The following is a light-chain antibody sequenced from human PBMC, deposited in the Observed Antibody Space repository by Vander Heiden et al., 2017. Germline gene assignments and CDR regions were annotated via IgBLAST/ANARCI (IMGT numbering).Light chain of an antibody. Sequence: IVMTQSPDSLAVSLGERATINCKSSQSVLATCNNKNYLAWFQQKPRQPPKLLIYWASGRESGVPDRFSGSGSGTDFTLTISSLQAEDVAVYYCQQNYRSPATFGGGTKVEIK. CDR3: QQNYRSPAT. J-gene: IGKJ4*01. CDR1: QSVLATCNNKNY. CDR2: WAS. V-gene: IGKV4-1*01.